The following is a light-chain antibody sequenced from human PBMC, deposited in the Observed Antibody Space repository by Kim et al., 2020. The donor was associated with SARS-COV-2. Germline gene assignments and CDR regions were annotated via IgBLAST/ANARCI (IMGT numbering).Light chain of an antibody. CDR2: DVS. CDR3: SSYTSSNTYV. V-gene: IGLV2-14*01. CDR1: SSDVGGYND. J-gene: IGLJ1*01. Sequence: QSALTQPASVSGSPGQSITISCTGASSDVGGYNDVSWYQQHPGKAPKFMIYDVSKRPSGVSNRFSGSKSGNTASLTISGLQNEDEADYYCSSYTSSNTYVFGTGTKVTVL.